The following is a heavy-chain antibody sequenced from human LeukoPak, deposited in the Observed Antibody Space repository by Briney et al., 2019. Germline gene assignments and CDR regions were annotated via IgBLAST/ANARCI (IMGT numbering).Heavy chain of an antibody. CDR3: AREGGSGSYYTPSFDY. J-gene: IGHJ4*02. Sequence: GGSLRLSCEASGFTSSSHWMSWVRQAPGKRLEWVATIKPDGSEENYVDSVKGRFTISRDNAKNSLYLQMNSLRAEDTAVYYCAREGGSGSYYTPSFDYWGQGTLVTVSS. CDR2: IKPDGSEE. D-gene: IGHD3-10*01. V-gene: IGHV3-7*01. CDR1: GFTSSSHW.